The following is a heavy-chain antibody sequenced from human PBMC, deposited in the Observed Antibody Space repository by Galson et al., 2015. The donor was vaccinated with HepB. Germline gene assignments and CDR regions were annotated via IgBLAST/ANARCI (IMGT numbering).Heavy chain of an antibody. CDR3: TRVGGGWRGFDY. CDR2: ISSSGNII. CDR1: GFTFSSYD. V-gene: IGHV3-48*01. J-gene: IGHJ4*02. D-gene: IGHD6-19*01. Sequence: SLRLSCAASGFTFSSYDMNWVRQAPGKGLEWVSYISSSGNIIYYADSVEGRFTISRDNAKDSLYLQMNSLRAEDTAVYYCTRVGGGWRGFDYWGQGTLVTVSS.